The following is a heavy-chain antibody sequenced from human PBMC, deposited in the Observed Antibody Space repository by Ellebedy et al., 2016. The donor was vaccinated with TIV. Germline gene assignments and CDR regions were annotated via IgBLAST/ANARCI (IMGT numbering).Heavy chain of an antibody. Sequence: MPSETLSLTCAVYGGSFSGYYWSWIRQPPGKGLEWIGEINHSGSTNYNPSLKSRVTISVDTSKNQFSLKLSSVTAADTAVYYCARDKGERSGYSYGYLDYWGQGTLVTVSS. CDR1: GGSFSGYY. D-gene: IGHD5-18*01. J-gene: IGHJ4*02. V-gene: IGHV4-34*01. CDR3: ARDKGERSGYSYGYLDY. CDR2: INHSGST.